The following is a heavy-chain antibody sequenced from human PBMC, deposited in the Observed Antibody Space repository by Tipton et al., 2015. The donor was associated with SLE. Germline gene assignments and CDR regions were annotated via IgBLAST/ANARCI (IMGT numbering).Heavy chain of an antibody. D-gene: IGHD3-16*01. J-gene: IGHJ6*03. CDR3: ARLGDWDFYYYMDV. CDR2: ISGYNGNT. V-gene: IGHV1-18*01. Sequence: QVQLVQSGAEAKKPGASVKVSCKASGYTFTSYCITWVRQAPGQGLEWMGWISGYNGNTNYAQKLQGRVTMTTDTSTSTAYMELRSLRSDDTAVYYCARLGDWDFYYYMDVWGKGTTVTVSS. CDR1: GYTFTSYC.